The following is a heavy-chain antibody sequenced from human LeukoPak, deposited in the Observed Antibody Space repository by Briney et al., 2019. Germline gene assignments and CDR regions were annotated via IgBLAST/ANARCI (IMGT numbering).Heavy chain of an antibody. J-gene: IGHJ4*02. CDR1: GGSVSSGSYF. CDR3: ARGDGYNPFDY. V-gene: IGHV4-61*01. Sequence: SETLSLTCTVSGGSVSSGSYFWTWIRQSPGKRLEYVGYIYDSGRTNYNPSLKSRVTISKDTSKNQFSLKLSSVTAADTAVYYCARGDGYNPFDYWGQGTLVTVSS. CDR2: IYDSGRT. D-gene: IGHD5-24*01.